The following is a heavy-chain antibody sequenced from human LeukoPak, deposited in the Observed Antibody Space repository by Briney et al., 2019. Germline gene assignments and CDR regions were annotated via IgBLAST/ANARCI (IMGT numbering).Heavy chain of an antibody. CDR1: GFTFSNYW. CDR2: IKQDGSEK. V-gene: IGHV3-7*04. J-gene: IGHJ6*03. CDR3: ARARGYYDYMDV. Sequence: GGSLRLSCAASGFTFSNYWMTWVRQAPRKGLEWVANIKQDGSEKYYVDSVKGRFTISRDNAENSLYLQMNSLRAEDTAVYYCARARGYYDYMDVWGKGTTVTVSS. D-gene: IGHD2-15*01.